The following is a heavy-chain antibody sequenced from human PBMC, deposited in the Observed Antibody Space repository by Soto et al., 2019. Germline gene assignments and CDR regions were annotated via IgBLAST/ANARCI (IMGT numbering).Heavy chain of an antibody. CDR2: ISYDGSNK. V-gene: IGHV3-30-3*01. CDR1: GGSISSSN. CDR3: ASRRDFDY. J-gene: IGHJ4*02. Sequence: LSLTCAVSGGSISSSNWWSWVRQAPGKGLEWVAVISYDGSNKYYADSVKGRFTISRDNSKNTLYLQMNSLRAEDTAVYYCASRRDFDYWGQGTLVNVSS.